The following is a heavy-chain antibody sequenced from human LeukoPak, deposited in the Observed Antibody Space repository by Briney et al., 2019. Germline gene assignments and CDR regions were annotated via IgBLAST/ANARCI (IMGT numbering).Heavy chain of an antibody. CDR2: IIPIFGTA. J-gene: IGHJ6*03. V-gene: IGHV1-69*13. D-gene: IGHD6-19*01. CDR1: GGTFSSYA. Sequence: WASVKVSCKASGGTFSSYAISWVRQAPGQGLEWMGGIIPIFGTANYAQKFQGRVTITADESTSTAYMELSSLRSEDTAVYYCARVYTETVAGTFGRFPLEFYYYMDVWGKGTTVTISS. CDR3: ARVYTETVAGTFGRFPLEFYYYMDV.